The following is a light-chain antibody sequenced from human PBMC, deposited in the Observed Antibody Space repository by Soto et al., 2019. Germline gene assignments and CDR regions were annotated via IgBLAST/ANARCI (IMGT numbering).Light chain of an antibody. J-gene: IGKJ5*01. CDR1: QGIRND. CDR3: QQLFDSPIT. CDR2: DVS. Sequence: AIQLTQSPSSLSASVGDRVTITCRASQGIRNDLGWYQQKPGKAPKLLLYDVSSLESGVPSRFSATVSGTEFSLTITSLQPEDFATYYCQQLFDSPITFGQGTRLEIK. V-gene: IGKV1D-13*01.